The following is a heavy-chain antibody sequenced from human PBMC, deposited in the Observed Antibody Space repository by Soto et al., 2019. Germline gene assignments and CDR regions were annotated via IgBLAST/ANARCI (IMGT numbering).Heavy chain of an antibody. J-gene: IGHJ6*03. CDR1: GDSVSSNSAA. Sequence: SQTLSLTCAISGDSVSSNSAAWNWIRQSPSRGLEWLGRTYYRSRWYNDYAVSVKGRITVNPDTSKNQFSLHLSSVTAADTAVYYCTMPDFWSGYYFEGGYYYYYYMDVWGKGTTVTVSS. CDR3: TMPDFWSGYYFEGGYYYYYYMDV. CDR2: TYYRSRWYN. V-gene: IGHV6-1*01. D-gene: IGHD3-3*01.